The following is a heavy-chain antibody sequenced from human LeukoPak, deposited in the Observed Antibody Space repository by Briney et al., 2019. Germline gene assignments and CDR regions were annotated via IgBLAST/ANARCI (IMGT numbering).Heavy chain of an antibody. Sequence: GGSLRLSCAASGFTFSSYAMGWVRQAPGKGLEWVSAISGSGGSTYYADSVKGRFTISRDNSKNTLYLQMNSLRAEDTAVYYCAKVGMPMITFGGVIVGCYFDYWGQGTLVTVSS. D-gene: IGHD3-16*02. V-gene: IGHV3-23*01. CDR3: AKVGMPMITFGGVIVGCYFDY. J-gene: IGHJ4*02. CDR1: GFTFSSYA. CDR2: ISGSGGST.